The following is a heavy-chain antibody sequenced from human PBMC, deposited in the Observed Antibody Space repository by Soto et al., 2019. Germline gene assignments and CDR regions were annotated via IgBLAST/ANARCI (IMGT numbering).Heavy chain of an antibody. CDR3: ARVPIDNYCSGGSCYSVAGAFDI. J-gene: IGHJ3*02. V-gene: IGHV1-18*01. D-gene: IGHD2-15*01. CDR2: ISAYNGNT. CDR1: GYTFTSYG. Sequence: QVQLVQSGAEVKKPGASVKVSCKASGYTFTSYGISWVRQAPGQGLEGMGWISAYNGNTNYAQKLQGRVTMTTDTSTSTAYMELRSLRSDDTAVYYCARVPIDNYCSGGSCYSVAGAFDIWGQGTMVTVSS.